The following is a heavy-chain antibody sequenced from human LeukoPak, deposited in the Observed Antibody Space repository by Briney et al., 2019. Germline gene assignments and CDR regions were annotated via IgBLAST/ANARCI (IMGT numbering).Heavy chain of an antibody. V-gene: IGHV3-23*01. D-gene: IGHD1-26*01. CDR2: ISGSGGTT. CDR3: ATSGSYNY. J-gene: IGHJ4*02. CDR1: GFTFSSYG. Sequence: GGSLRLSCAASGFTFSSYGMSWVRQAPGKGLEWVSGISGSGGTTYYADSAKGRFTISRDNSKNTLYLQMNSLRAEDTAVYYCATSGSYNYWGQGTPVTVSS.